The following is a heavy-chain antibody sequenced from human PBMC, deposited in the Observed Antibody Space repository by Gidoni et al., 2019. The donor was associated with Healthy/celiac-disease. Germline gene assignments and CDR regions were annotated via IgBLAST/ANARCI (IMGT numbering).Heavy chain of an antibody. CDR1: CGSFSGYS. CDR2: INHSGST. CDR3: ARAGETAPPNYYDSSGTDAFDI. Sequence: HLQQWGAGLLQPLEALSLTSALYCGSFSGYSWCWSRQPPGKGLEWIGEINHSGSTNYNPSLKSRVTISVDTSKNQFSLKLSSVTAADTAVYYCARAGETAPPNYYDSSGTDAFDIWGQGTMVTVSS. J-gene: IGHJ3*02. V-gene: IGHV4-34*01. D-gene: IGHD3-22*01.